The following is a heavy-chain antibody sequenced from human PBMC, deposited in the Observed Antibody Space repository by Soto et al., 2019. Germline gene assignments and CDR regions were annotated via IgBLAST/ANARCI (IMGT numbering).Heavy chain of an antibody. D-gene: IGHD5-12*01. Sequence: QVQLVESGGGVVQPGRSLRLSCAASGFTFSSYGMHWVRQAPGKGLEWVAVISYDGSNKYYADFVKGRFTISRDNSKNTLYLQMNSLRAEDTAVYYCAKDRNIVATKGSKATGEIDYWGQGTLVTVSS. J-gene: IGHJ4*02. V-gene: IGHV3-30*18. CDR2: ISYDGSNK. CDR3: AKDRNIVATKGSKATGEIDY. CDR1: GFTFSSYG.